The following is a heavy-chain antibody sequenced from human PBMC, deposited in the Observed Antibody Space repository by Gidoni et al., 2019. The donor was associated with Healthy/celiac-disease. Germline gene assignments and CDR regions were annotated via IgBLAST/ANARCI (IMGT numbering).Heavy chain of an antibody. CDR1: GFTSSSYA. Sequence: ELQPLDSGRGLVQPGGSLRPSCAASGFTSSSYAMSWVHQAPGKGLEWVSAISGSGGSTYYADSVKGRCTISRDNSKNTLYLQMNSLRAEDTAVYYCAKVQAVAGLYYFDYWGQGTLVTVSS. V-gene: IGHV3-23*01. CDR2: ISGSGGST. J-gene: IGHJ4*02. D-gene: IGHD6-19*01. CDR3: AKVQAVAGLYYFDY.